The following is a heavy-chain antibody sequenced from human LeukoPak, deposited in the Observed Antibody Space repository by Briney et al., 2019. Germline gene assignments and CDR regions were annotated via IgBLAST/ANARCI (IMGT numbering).Heavy chain of an antibody. J-gene: IGHJ4*02. D-gene: IGHD3-10*01. Sequence: GGSLRLSCAASGFTFSSYEMNWVRQAPGEGLEWVSYISSSGSNIYYADSVKGRFTISRDNAKNSLYLQMNSLRAEDTAVYYCARELLWFGESPHWGQGTLVTGSS. CDR2: ISSSGSNI. CDR3: ARELLWFGESPH. V-gene: IGHV3-48*03. CDR1: GFTFSSYE.